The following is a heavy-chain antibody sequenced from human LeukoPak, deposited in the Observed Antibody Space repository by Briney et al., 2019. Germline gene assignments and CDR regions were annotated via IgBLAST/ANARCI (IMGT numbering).Heavy chain of an antibody. CDR3: VRDMSKAVTGTGAFDL. D-gene: IGHD1-7*01. CDR2: IDVDERTT. J-gene: IGHJ3*01. Sequence: GGSLRLSCAASGFTVSTNYMSWVRQGPGKGLVWVSRIDVDERTTDYADSVRGRFTISRDGAKNTLYLQMNSLRAEDTAVYYCVRDMSKAVTGTGAFDLWGQGTTVTVSS. CDR1: GFTVSTNY. V-gene: IGHV3-74*01.